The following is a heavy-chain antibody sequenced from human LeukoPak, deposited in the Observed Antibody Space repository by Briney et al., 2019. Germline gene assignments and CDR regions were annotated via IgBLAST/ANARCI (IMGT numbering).Heavy chain of an antibody. J-gene: IGHJ4*02. CDR3: ARDAYDSSGYYFDY. D-gene: IGHD3-22*01. CDR2: ISYDGSNK. V-gene: IGHV3-30*04. CDR1: GFTFSSYA. Sequence: GGSLRLSCAASGFTFSSYAMHWVRQAPGKGLEWVAVISYDGSNKYYADSVKGRFTISRDNSKNTLYLQMNSLRAEDTAVYYCARDAYDSSGYYFDYWGQGTLVTVSS.